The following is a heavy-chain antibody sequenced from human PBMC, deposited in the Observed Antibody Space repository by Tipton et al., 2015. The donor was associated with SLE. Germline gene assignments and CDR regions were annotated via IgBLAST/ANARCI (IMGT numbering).Heavy chain of an antibody. CDR1: GGSISSGSYY. CDR3: AGEERYFDWFPFDY. CDR2: ISGSGGST. J-gene: IGHJ4*02. V-gene: IGHV3-23*01. Sequence: LSLTCTVSGGSISSGSYYWSWVRQAPGKGLEWVSTISGSGGSTYYADSVKGRFTISRDNSKNTLYLQMNSLRAEDTAVYYCAGEERYFDWFPFDYWGQGTLVTVSS. D-gene: IGHD3-9*01.